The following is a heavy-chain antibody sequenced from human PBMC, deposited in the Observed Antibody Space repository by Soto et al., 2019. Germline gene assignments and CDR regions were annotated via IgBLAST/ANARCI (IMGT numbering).Heavy chain of an antibody. D-gene: IGHD4-17*01. CDR1: GYTFTSYG. CDR3: ARDLDLTVTPGWYYYGMDV. J-gene: IGHJ6*02. Sequence: QVQLVQSGAEVKKPGASVKVSCKASGYTFTSYGISWVRQAPGQGLEWMGWISAYNGNTNYAQKLQGRVTMTTDTPTSTAYMELRSLRPDDTAVYYCARDLDLTVTPGWYYYGMDVWGQGTTVTVSS. V-gene: IGHV1-18*01. CDR2: ISAYNGNT.